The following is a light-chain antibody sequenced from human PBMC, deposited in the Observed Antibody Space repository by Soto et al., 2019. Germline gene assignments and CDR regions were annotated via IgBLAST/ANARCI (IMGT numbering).Light chain of an antibody. Sequence: QSVLTQPPSVSXXPGQRVTISYTGSSSNIGAGYDVHWYQQLPGTAPKLLIYGNSNRPSGVPDRFSGSKSGTSASLAITGLQAEDEADYYCQSYDSSRSGYVFGTGTKLTVL. CDR1: SSNIGAGYD. CDR2: GNS. V-gene: IGLV1-40*01. J-gene: IGLJ1*01. CDR3: QSYDSSRSGYV.